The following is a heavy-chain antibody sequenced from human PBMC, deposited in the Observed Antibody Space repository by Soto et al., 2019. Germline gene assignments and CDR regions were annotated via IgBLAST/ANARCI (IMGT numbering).Heavy chain of an antibody. CDR3: ARDGHGMDV. V-gene: IGHV4-61*01. Sequence: SETLCLTCPFSGGSVSGGSCRLTWIRQPPGKGLEWIGYIHVSGSTNDNPSLKGRVTMSIDTSKNQFSLKLSSVTAADTAVYYCARDGHGMDVWGQGTKVTVSS. CDR2: IHVSGST. J-gene: IGHJ6*02. CDR1: GGSVSGGSCR.